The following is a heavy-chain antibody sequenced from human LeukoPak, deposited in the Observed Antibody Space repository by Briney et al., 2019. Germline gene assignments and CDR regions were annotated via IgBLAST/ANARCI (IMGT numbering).Heavy chain of an antibody. J-gene: IGHJ4*02. V-gene: IGHV3-7*01. CDR1: GFSFISYR. CDR3: ARDLGYSSGPNY. Sequence: GGSLRLSCAASGFSFISYRMSWVRQAAGKGLEWVANIKQDGSEKYYVDSVKGRFTISRDNAKNSLYLQMNSLRAEDTAVYYCARDLGYSSGPNYWGQGTRVTVSS. CDR2: IKQDGSEK. D-gene: IGHD6-19*01.